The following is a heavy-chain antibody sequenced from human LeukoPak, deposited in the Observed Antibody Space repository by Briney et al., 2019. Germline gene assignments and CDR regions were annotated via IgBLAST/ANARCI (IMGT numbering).Heavy chain of an antibody. CDR2: TSNDGGNR. CDR3: ADSDGYYYDV. V-gene: IGHV3-30-3*01. J-gene: IGHJ4*02. Sequence: GGSLRLSCVASGFTSGFTFSYYAMHWVRQAPGKGLEWVAFTSNDGGNRYFANSVKGRFTISRDNSKNTAYLQMNSLGAEDTAVYYCADSDGYYYDVWGQGTLVTVS. D-gene: IGHD2-15*01. CDR1: GFTFSYYA.